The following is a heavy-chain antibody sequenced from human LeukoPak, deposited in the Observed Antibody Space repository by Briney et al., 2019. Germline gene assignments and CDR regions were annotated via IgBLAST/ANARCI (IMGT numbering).Heavy chain of an antibody. D-gene: IGHD2/OR15-2a*01. CDR2: IYSGGST. Sequence: GGSLGLFCAASGFTVSSNYMSWDRQAPGKGLEWVSVIYSGGSTYYADSVKGRFTISRDNSKNTLYLQMNSLRAEDTAVYYCARGNMDDPIDYWGQGTLVTVSS. CDR1: GFTVSSNY. CDR3: ARGNMDDPIDY. V-gene: IGHV3-53*01. J-gene: IGHJ4*02.